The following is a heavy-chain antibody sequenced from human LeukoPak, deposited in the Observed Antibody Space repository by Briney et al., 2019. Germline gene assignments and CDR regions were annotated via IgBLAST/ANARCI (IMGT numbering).Heavy chain of an antibody. CDR1: GGSFTDYF. D-gene: IGHD3-22*01. CDR3: ARGRIAKIVVVHSFHYGMDV. V-gene: IGHV4-34*01. CDR2: INDYTGNT. J-gene: IGHJ6*02. Sequence: SETLSLTCDVFGGSFTDYFWTWIRQSPGKGLEWIGEINDYTGNTNYNPTLNSRVSISLEKSKNQFSLELRSVTAADTAVYYCARGRIAKIVVVHSFHYGMDVWGQGTTVTVSS.